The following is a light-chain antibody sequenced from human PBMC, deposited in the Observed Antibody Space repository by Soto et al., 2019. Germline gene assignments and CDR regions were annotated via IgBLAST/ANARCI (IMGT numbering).Light chain of an antibody. CDR3: HQVNSYPHT. J-gene: IGKJ2*01. CDR2: AAS. CDR1: QGIRDY. V-gene: IGKV1-9*01. Sequence: IQVTQSPSSLSASVGDRVTITCRASQGIRDYLGWYQQKPGKAPKLLIYAASRLQSGVPSRFSGSGFGTDITLTINGLQPEDFATYYCHQVNSYPHTLGQGTKLEIK.